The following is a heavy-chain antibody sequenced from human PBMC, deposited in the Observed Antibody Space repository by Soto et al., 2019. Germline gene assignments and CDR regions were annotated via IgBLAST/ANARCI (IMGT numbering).Heavy chain of an antibody. CDR1: GFTFSSYS. J-gene: IGHJ6*03. CDR2: ISSSSSYI. CDR3: ARDPSSGWPGTYYYYYYMDV. Sequence: GGSLRLSCAASGFTFSSYSMNWVRQAPGKGLEWVSSISSSSSYIYYADSVKGRFTISRDNAKNSLYLQMNSLRAEDTAVYYCARDPSSGWPGTYYYYYYMDVWGKGTTVTVSS. V-gene: IGHV3-21*01. D-gene: IGHD6-19*01.